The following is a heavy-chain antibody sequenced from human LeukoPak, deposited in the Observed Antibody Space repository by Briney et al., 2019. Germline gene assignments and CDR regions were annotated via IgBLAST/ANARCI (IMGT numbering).Heavy chain of an antibody. CDR3: ARSPDILTGENFDY. V-gene: IGHV1-18*01. CDR1: GYTFTTYG. Sequence: ASVKVSCKASGYTFTTYGISWVRQAPGQGLEWMGWISTYNGNTNYAQNLQGRVTMTTDTSTSTAHMELRSLRSDDTAVYYCARSPDILTGENFDYWGQGTLVTVSS. CDR2: ISTYNGNT. D-gene: IGHD3-9*01. J-gene: IGHJ4*02.